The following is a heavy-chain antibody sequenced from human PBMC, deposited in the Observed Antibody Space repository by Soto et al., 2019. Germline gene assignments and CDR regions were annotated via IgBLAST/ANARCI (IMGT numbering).Heavy chain of an antibody. CDR3: ARGVSFRWVY. V-gene: IGHV4-4*02. J-gene: IGHJ4*02. CDR1: SGSISTDYW. D-gene: IGHD2-8*01. CDR2: VHRSGTT. Sequence: QVQLQESGPGLVKPSGTLSLTCAVSSGSISTDYWWSWVRQPPGKGLEWIGEVHRSGTTNYIQSLKSRVTMSVDKYGNQVSLELTSVAAADTAVYYCARGVSFRWVYWGQGTLVTVSS.